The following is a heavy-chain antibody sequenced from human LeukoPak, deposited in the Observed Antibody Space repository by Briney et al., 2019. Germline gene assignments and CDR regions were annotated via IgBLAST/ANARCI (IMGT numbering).Heavy chain of an antibody. CDR3: ASERSYPDDAFDI. D-gene: IGHD3-10*01. CDR2: INPNSGGT. Sequence: ASVKVSCKASGYTFTSYDINWVRQATGQGLEWMGWINPNSGGTNYAQKFQGRVTMTRDTSISTAYMELSRLRSDDTAVYYCASERSYPDDAFDIWGQGTMVTVSS. CDR1: GYTFTSYD. J-gene: IGHJ3*02. V-gene: IGHV1-2*02.